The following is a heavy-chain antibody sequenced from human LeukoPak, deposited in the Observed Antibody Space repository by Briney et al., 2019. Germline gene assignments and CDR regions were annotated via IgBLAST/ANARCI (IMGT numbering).Heavy chain of an antibody. J-gene: IGHJ1*01. CDR3: ARDSSGWYRPEYFQH. D-gene: IGHD6-19*01. V-gene: IGHV1-69*13. CDR1: GGTFSSYA. CDR2: IIPIFGTA. Sequence: SVKVSCKASGGTFSSYAISWVRQAPGQGLEWMGGIIPIFGTANYAQKFQGRVTITADESTSTAYMELSSLRSEDTAVYYCARDSSGWYRPEYFQHWGQGTLVTVSS.